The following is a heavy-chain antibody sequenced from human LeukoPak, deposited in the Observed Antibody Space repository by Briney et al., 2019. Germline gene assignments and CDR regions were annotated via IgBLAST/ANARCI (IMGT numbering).Heavy chain of an antibody. J-gene: IGHJ5*02. CDR2: IIPIFGTA. CDR1: GGTFSSYA. D-gene: IGHD4-23*01. CDR3: ARDYGGNSGWFDP. Sequence: SVKVSCKASGGTFSSYAISWVRQAPGQGLEWMGRIIPIFGTANYAQKFQGRVTITTDESTSTAYMELSSLRSEDTAVYYCARDYGGNSGWFDPWGQGTPVTVSS. V-gene: IGHV1-69*05.